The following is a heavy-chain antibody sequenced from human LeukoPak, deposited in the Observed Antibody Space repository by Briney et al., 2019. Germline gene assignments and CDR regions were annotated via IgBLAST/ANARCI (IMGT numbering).Heavy chain of an antibody. V-gene: IGHV3-48*02. Sequence: GGSLRLSCAASGFSFSTYGMIWARQAPGKGLEWVSYVSSSGTTTYYADSVKGRFTISRDNGKNLVSLQMNSLRDEDTAVYYCARADRDGNKRFLDWGQGTLVTVSS. J-gene: IGHJ4*02. CDR2: VSSSGTTT. D-gene: IGHD5-24*01. CDR1: GFSFSTYG. CDR3: ARADRDGNKRFLD.